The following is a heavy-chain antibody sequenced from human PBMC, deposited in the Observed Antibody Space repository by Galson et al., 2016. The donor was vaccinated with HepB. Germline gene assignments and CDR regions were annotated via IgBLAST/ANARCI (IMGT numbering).Heavy chain of an antibody. Sequence: SLRLSCAASGFTFRDYYMSWTRLAPGKGLEWVSYISGIDSTIYYADSVKGRFTVSRDNAQDSLYLQMNSLRAEDTAVYYCAREMIPPGYDFWSGYYPYYYYGLDVWGQGTTVTVSS. CDR1: GFTFRDYY. J-gene: IGHJ6*02. V-gene: IGHV3-11*01. D-gene: IGHD3-3*01. CDR3: AREMIPPGYDFWSGYYPYYYYGLDV. CDR2: ISGIDSTI.